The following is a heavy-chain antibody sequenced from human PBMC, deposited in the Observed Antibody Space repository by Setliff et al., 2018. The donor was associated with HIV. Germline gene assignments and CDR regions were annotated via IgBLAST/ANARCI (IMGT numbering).Heavy chain of an antibody. CDR1: GDSVSSRSYY. Sequence: SETLSLTCTVSGDSVSSRSYYWSWIRQPPGKGLEWIGYIYYSGSTYYTPSLKRRITISLDASKNQFSLKLSSVTAADTAVYYCASLPPLYDSSGYYFDYWGQGTLVTVSS. CDR3: ASLPPLYDSSGYYFDY. D-gene: IGHD3-22*01. CDR2: IYYSGST. J-gene: IGHJ4*02. V-gene: IGHV4-61*01.